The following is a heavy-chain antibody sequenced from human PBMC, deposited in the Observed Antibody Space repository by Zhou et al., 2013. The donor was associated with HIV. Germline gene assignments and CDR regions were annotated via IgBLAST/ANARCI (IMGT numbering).Heavy chain of an antibody. CDR3: ARDTGYSSGWYRSERKQPRRGMDV. J-gene: IGHJ6*02. D-gene: IGHD6-19*01. V-gene: IGHV1-46*01. CDR2: INPNGGTT. CDR1: GYTFSMYY. Sequence: QAQLVQSGAEVKKPGASVKVSCKASGYTFSMYYIHWVRQAPGQGLEWMGTINPNGGTTTYAQKFQGRVTITADESTSTAYMELSSLRSEDTAVYYCARDTGYSSGWYRSERKQPRRGMDVVGPKGPTVTVSS.